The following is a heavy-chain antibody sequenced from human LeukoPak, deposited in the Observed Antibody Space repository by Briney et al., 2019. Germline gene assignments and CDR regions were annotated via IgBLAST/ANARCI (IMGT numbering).Heavy chain of an antibody. CDR1: GFTFNSYA. CDR3: AKESAAADTGY. Sequence: GGSLRLSCAASGFTFNSYAMSWVRQAPGKGLEWVSAISGSGGSTYYADSVKGRFTISRDNSKSTLYLLMNSLRAEDTAVYYCAKESAAADTGYWGQGTLVTVSS. V-gene: IGHV3-23*01. J-gene: IGHJ4*02. D-gene: IGHD6-13*01. CDR2: ISGSGGST.